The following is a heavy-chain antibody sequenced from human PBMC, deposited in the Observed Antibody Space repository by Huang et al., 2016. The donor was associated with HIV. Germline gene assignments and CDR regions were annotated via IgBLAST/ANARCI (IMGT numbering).Heavy chain of an antibody. Sequence: QVQLPESGPGLVKPSETLSLACSVSGGSISSDTYYWGWIRQPSGEGLECIGSIYYSGTTYYSPSLESRVTISVDTSKNRFSLRLTSVTAADTAIYYCARHREGIGGAGRWVWFDPWGQGTRVIVSS. CDR2: IYYSGTT. D-gene: IGHD6-13*01. CDR1: GGSISSDTYY. CDR3: ARHREGIGGAGRWVWFDP. V-gene: IGHV4-39*01. J-gene: IGHJ5*02.